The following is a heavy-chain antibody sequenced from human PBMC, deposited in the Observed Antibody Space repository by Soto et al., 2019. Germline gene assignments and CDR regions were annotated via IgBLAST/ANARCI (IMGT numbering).Heavy chain of an antibody. CDR1: GGTFRNYP. Sequence: QVQLVQSGTEVKKPGSSVKVSCKASGGTFRNYPINWVRQAPGQGLEWMGSIFPLTDIPDYAQNFQARLTISADKSTSTAYMELSSLTSDDTAMYFCARGPLVVLIYFESWGQGTIVTVSS. CDR3: ARGPLVVLIYFES. V-gene: IGHV1-69*02. CDR2: IFPLTDIP. J-gene: IGHJ4*02.